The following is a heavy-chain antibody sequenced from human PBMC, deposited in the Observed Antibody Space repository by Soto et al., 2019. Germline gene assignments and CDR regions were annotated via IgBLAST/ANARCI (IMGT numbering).Heavy chain of an antibody. CDR3: AREYKSGYYFDY. Sequence: QVQLVESGGGVVQPGRSLRLSCAGSGFPFSSYGMHWVRQAPGKGLEWVAVIWYDGSNKYYADSVKGRFTISRDNSKNTLYLQMNSLRAEDTAVYYCAREYKSGYYFDYWGQGTLVTVSS. CDR1: GFPFSSYG. J-gene: IGHJ4*02. CDR2: IWYDGSNK. D-gene: IGHD1-20*01. V-gene: IGHV3-33*01.